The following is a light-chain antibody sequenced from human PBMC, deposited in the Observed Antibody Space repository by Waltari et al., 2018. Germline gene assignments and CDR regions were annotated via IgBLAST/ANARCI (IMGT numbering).Light chain of an antibody. Sequence: DIVMTQSPDSLAVSLGEMATIKCKSSQNLLYSANSNNYLAWYQQKPGQPPKLLIYWASSRETGVPDRFSGSGSGTDFTLTISSLQAEDVAVYYCQQHYSSPYTFGQGTKLEI. CDR2: WAS. CDR3: QQHYSSPYT. J-gene: IGKJ2*01. CDR1: QNLLYSANSNNY. V-gene: IGKV4-1*01.